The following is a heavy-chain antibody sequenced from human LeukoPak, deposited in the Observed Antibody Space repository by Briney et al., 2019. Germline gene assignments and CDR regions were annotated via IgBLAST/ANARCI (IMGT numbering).Heavy chain of an antibody. CDR2: IYPNSGGT. D-gene: IGHD2-2*01. J-gene: IGHJ5*02. Sequence: ASVRVSSEASGDTFTVYYIHWVRDAPREGGEWMGWIYPNSGGTNYTQKSQGWVTMTRDTSTCTAYMELSRLRSDDTAVYYCAREEYCSSTSCPLDRWGQGTLVTASS. CDR1: GDTFTVYY. V-gene: IGHV1-2*04. CDR3: AREEYCSSTSCPLDR.